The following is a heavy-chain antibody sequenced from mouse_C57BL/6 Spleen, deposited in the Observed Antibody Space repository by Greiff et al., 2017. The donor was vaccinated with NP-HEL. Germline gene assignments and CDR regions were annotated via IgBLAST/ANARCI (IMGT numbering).Heavy chain of an antibody. J-gene: IGHJ4*01. Sequence: QVQLQQSGAELVKPGASVKISCKASGYAFSSYWMNWVKQRPGKGLEWIGKIYPGDGDTNYNGKFKGKATLTADKSSSTAYMQLSSLTSEDSAVYFCARGEDYEETSDYAMDYWGQGTSVTVSS. CDR2: IYPGDGDT. CDR1: GYAFSSYW. V-gene: IGHV1-80*01. CDR3: ARGEDYEETSDYAMDY. D-gene: IGHD2-4*01.